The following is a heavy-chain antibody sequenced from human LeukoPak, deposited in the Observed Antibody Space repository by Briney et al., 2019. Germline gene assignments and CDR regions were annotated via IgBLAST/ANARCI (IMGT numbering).Heavy chain of an antibody. J-gene: IGHJ5*02. CDR2: ISSGGNT. CDR3: ARHYGP. V-gene: IGHV4-59*08. Sequence: SETLSLTCTVSGGSISGYFWSWIRQAPGKGLEWIGYISSGGNTNYNPSLKSRVIISVDPSRNRFSLKLNSVTAADTAVYYCARHYGPWGQGTLVTVSS. D-gene: IGHD3-10*01. CDR1: GGSISGYF.